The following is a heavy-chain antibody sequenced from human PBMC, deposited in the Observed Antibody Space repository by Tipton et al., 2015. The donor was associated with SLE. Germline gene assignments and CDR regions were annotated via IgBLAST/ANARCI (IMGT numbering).Heavy chain of an antibody. CDR3: ARAPQWEPPTFDI. D-gene: IGHD1-26*01. Sequence: TLSLTCTVSGGSISTSNWWSWIRQSPGKGLEWIGEIHHRGSTNYNPSLKSRVTISVDKSKNQFSLKMTSAIAADTAVYFCARAPQWEPPTFDIWGQGTMVTVSS. CDR1: GGSISTSNW. J-gene: IGHJ3*02. V-gene: IGHV4-4*01. CDR2: IHHRGST.